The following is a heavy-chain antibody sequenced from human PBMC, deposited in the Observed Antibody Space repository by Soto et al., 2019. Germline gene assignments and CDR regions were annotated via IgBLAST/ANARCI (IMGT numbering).Heavy chain of an antibody. V-gene: IGHV1-18*04. Sequence: ASVKVSCKTSGYTFENYGITWVRQAPGQGLEWMGWISVYNGRTKSAQKFQGRVTLTTETSTNTAYLEMRSLSSDDTAVYYCARDSGFVFDTTGYFVYWGQGTRVTASS. D-gene: IGHD3-9*01. CDR3: ARDSGFVFDTTGYFVY. CDR1: GYTFENYG. J-gene: IGHJ4*02. CDR2: ISVYNGRT.